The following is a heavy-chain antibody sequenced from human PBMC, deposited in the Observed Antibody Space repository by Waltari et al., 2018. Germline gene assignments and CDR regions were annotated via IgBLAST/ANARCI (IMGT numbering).Heavy chain of an antibody. CDR1: GFTFRSYY. CDR2: ISGSGGST. Sequence: EVQLVESGGGLVQPGGSLRLHCAGSGFTFRSYYMSWVRQAPGEGLEWVSAISGSGGSTYYADSVKGRFTISRDNSKNTLYLQMNSLRAEDTAVYYCAKRSIAARPDYWGQGTLVTVSS. CDR3: AKRSIAARPDY. J-gene: IGHJ4*02. D-gene: IGHD6-6*01. V-gene: IGHV3-23*04.